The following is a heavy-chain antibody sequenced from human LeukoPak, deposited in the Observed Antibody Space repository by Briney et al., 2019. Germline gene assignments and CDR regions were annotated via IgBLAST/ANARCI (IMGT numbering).Heavy chain of an antibody. CDR2: VYHSGST. Sequence: SGTLSLTCAVSGDSISSSNWWSWVRQPPGKGLEWIGEVYHSGSTNYNPSLKSRVTISVDKSKNQFSLNLSSVTAADTAVYYCAKSNGYGLIDIWGQGTMVTVSS. J-gene: IGHJ3*02. CDR3: AKSNGYGLIDI. D-gene: IGHD3-22*01. CDR1: GDSISSSNW. V-gene: IGHV4-4*02.